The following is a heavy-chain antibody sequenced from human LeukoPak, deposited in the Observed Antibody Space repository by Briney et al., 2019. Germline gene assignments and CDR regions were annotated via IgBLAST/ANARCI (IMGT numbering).Heavy chain of an antibody. CDR1: GGSISSYY. CDR2: IYTSGNT. J-gene: IGHJ4*02. CDR3: ARSYSSNWSGICGY. Sequence: PSETLSLTCSVSGGSISSYYWNWIRQPAGKGLEWIGRIYTSGNTDYNPSLKSRVTMSVDTSKNQFSLRLSSVTAADTAVYYCARSYSSNWSGICGYWGQGTLVTVSS. V-gene: IGHV4-4*07. D-gene: IGHD6-13*01.